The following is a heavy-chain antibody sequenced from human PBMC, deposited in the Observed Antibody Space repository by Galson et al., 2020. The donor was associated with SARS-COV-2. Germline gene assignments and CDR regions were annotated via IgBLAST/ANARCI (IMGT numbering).Heavy chain of an antibody. CDR2: INHSGST. CDR1: GGSFSGYY. CDR3: ARERPVTTLYYYYYMDV. J-gene: IGHJ6*03. D-gene: IGHD4-4*01. Sequence: SETLSLTCAVYGGSFSGYYWSWIRQPPGKGLEWIGEINHSGSTNYNPSPKSRVTISVDTSKNQFSLKLSSVTAADTAVYYCARERPVTTLYYYYYMDVWGKGTTVTVSS. V-gene: IGHV4-34*01.